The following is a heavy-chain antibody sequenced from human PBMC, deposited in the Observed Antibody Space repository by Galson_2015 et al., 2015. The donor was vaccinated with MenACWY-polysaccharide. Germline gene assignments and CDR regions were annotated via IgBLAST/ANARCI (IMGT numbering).Heavy chain of an antibody. J-gene: IGHJ2*01. CDR3: ARRSLDNWYFDR. D-gene: IGHD1-1*01. CDR2: LYHSEST. CDR1: GASISGTY. Sequence: SLTCIFSGASISGTYWTWIRQSPGKGLEWIGYLYHSESTNYNPSLESRVAMSVDLPRNKFSLRLVSVTASDTAIYFCARRSLDNWYFDRWGRGTLVIVSS. V-gene: IGHV4-59*12.